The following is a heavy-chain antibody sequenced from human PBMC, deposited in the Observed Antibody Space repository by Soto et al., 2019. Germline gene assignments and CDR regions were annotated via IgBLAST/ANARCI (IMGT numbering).Heavy chain of an antibody. CDR3: ARIAYGLDV. CDR1: GFTFSVSA. J-gene: IGHJ6*02. Sequence: EVQLVQSGGGRVQPGGSLKLSCEASGFTFSVSAIHWVRLASGKGLEWVGRIRTRKNRYVTTYAASVKGRFSLSRDDSKNTAYLQMNSLKTEDTAVYYCARIAYGLDVWGQVTTVIVS. D-gene: IGHD2-21*01. CDR2: IRTRKNRYVT. V-gene: IGHV3-73*02.